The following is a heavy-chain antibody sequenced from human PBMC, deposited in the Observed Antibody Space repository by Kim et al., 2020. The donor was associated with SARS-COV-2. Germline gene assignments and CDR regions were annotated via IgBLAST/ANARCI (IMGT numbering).Heavy chain of an antibody. CDR3: ARGLMGLDV. J-gene: IGHJ6*02. D-gene: IGHD3-16*01. CDR2: IYSDGST. CDR1: KFTVSKNY. V-gene: IGHV3-53*04. Sequence: GGSLRLSCAASKFTVSKNYMTWVRQAPGKGLECVSVIYSDGSTSYADSVKGRFTISRHNSKNTLYLQMNSRGREDTAVYYCARGLMGLDVWGQGTTVTVSS.